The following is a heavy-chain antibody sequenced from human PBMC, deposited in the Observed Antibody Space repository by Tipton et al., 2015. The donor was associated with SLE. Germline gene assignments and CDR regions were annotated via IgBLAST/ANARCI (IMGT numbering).Heavy chain of an antibody. V-gene: IGHV4-61*02. CDR1: GDSINSGRHY. J-gene: IGHJ4*02. D-gene: IGHD1-7*01. Sequence: TLSLTCNVSGDSINSGRHYWSWIRQPAGKGLEWIGRIFTSGNTNYNPSLKSRITISVDTSKNQFFLKLSSVTAADTALYYCARRYNWNYKDYFDYWGQGTPVTVSS. CDR3: ARRYNWNYKDYFDY. CDR2: IFTSGNT.